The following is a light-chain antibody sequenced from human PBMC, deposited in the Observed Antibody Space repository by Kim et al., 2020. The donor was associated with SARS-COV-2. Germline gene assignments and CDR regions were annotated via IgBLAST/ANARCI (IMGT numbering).Light chain of an antibody. Sequence: SSSPVEGATTPSRASRIVNSNYLAWYQQKPGQAPRLLIYGASTGATGIPDRFSGSGSGTDFTLTISRLEAEDSALYYCQHFGSSPTFGQGTKLEI. J-gene: IGKJ2*01. CDR3: QHFGSSPT. CDR1: RIVNSNY. V-gene: IGKV3-20*01. CDR2: GAS.